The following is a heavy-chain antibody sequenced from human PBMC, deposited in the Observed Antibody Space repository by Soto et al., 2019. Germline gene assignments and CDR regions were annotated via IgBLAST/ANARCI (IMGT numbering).Heavy chain of an antibody. D-gene: IGHD1-1*01. J-gene: IGHJ4*02. Sequence: QVHLVQSGAEVKKPGASVKVSCKGSGYAFTTYGITWVRQAPGQGLEWLGWISAHNGNTNYAQRLQGRVTVTRDTSTSTAYMELRSLRSDDTAVYYCARGRYGDYWGQGALVTVSS. CDR2: ISAHNGNT. V-gene: IGHV1-18*01. CDR1: GYAFTTYG. CDR3: ARGRYGDY.